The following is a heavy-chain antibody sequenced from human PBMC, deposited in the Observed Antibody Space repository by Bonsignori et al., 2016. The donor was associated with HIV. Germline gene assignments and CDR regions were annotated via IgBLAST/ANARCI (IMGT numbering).Heavy chain of an antibody. V-gene: IGHV1-2*02. CDR2: VNPKTGAT. Sequence: WVRQAPGQGLEWMGWVNPKTGATIYAQKFRGRVTMTSDTSRRTVYMELSRLRSDDTATYYCARVHAGYYYDSSGSFEFWGQGTLVTVSS. CDR3: ARVHAGYYYDSSGSFEF. D-gene: IGHD3-22*01. J-gene: IGHJ4*02.